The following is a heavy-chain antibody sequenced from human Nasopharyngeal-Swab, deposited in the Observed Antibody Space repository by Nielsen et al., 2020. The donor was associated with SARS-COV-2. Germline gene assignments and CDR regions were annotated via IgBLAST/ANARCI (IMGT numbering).Heavy chain of an antibody. CDR3: ATAVRSGSYYDYYGMDV. CDR2: FDPEDGET. Sequence: ASMKVSCKVSGYTLTELSMHWVRQAPGKGLEWMGGFDPEDGETIYAQKFQGRVTMTEDTSTDTAYMELSSLRSEDTAVYYCATAVRSGSYYDYYGMDVWGQGTTVTVSS. J-gene: IGHJ6*02. CDR1: GYTLTELS. D-gene: IGHD1-26*01. V-gene: IGHV1-24*01.